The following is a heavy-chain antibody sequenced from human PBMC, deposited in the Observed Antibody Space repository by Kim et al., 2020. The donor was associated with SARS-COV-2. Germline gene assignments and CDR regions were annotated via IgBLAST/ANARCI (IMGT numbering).Heavy chain of an antibody. V-gene: IGHV4-4*02. J-gene: IGHJ6*02. CDR2: IYHSGST. D-gene: IGHD6-19*01. CDR1: GGSISSSNW. Sequence: SETLSLTCAVSGGSISSSNWWSWVRQPPGKGLEWIGEIYHSGSTNYNPSLKSRVTISVDKSKNQFSLKLSSVTAADTAVYYCARYKAVAGTSYYYGMDVWGQGTTVTVSS. CDR3: ARYKAVAGTSYYYGMDV.